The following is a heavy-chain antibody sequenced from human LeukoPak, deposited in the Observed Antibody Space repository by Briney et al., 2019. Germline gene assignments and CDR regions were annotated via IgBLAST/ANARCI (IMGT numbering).Heavy chain of an antibody. CDR2: IYYSGST. J-gene: IGHJ5*02. CDR1: GGSISSYY. D-gene: IGHD2-2*01. V-gene: IGHV4-59*01. Sequence: SETLSLTCTVSGGSISSYYWSWIRQPPGKGLEWIGDIYYSGSTTYNPSLKSRVTISVDSTKNQFSLKLSSGTAADTAVYYCARGNGWVCSSTSCYNWFDPWGQGTLVTVSS. CDR3: ARGNGWVCSSTSCYNWFDP.